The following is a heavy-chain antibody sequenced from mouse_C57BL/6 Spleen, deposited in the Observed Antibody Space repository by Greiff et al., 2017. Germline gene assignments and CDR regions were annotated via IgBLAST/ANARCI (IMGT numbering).Heavy chain of an antibody. CDR3: ARQGDPWFAY. CDR2: ISSGGSYT. J-gene: IGHJ3*01. CDR1: GFTFSSYG. D-gene: IGHD2-13*01. V-gene: IGHV5-6*02. Sequence: EVNLVESGGDLVKPGGSLKLSCAASGFTFSSYGMSWVRQTPDKRLEWVATISSGGSYTDYPDSVKGRFTISRDNAKNTLYLQMSSLKSEDTAMYYCARQGDPWFAYWGQGTLVTVSA.